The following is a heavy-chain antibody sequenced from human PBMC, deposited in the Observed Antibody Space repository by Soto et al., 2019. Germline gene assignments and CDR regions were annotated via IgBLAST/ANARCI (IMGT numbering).Heavy chain of an antibody. CDR3: AREDSIIIPAVSDF. Sequence: PGGSLRLSCTVSGFAFNNYGINWVRQAPGKGLEWVSSISKSDYTYYSDSVKGRFTISRDNAKNSVSLQMNTLRVEDTAVYYCAREDSIIIPAVSDFWGQGTLVTASS. V-gene: IGHV3-21*06. J-gene: IGHJ4*02. CDR1: GFAFNNYG. D-gene: IGHD2-2*01. CDR2: ISKSDYT.